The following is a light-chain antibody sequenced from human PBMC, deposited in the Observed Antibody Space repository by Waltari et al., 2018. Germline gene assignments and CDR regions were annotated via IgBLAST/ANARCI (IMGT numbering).Light chain of an antibody. CDR1: SSNIGAGYD. Sequence: QSVLTQPPSVSGAPGQRVTISCTGSSSNIGAGYDVHWYQQLPGTAPKHLIYGNSSGLSVALDRFSGAKTGTSASLAITALQAEDEADYYCQCYDTEVVFGGGTKLTVL. V-gene: IGLV1-40*01. J-gene: IGLJ2*01. CDR2: GNS. CDR3: QCYDTEVV.